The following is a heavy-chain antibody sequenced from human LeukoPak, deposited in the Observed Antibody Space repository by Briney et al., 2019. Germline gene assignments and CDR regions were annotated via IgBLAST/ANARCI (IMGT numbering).Heavy chain of an antibody. CDR3: ARDNPRGIYYYDSSGYDAFDI. CDR2: IIPIFGTA. D-gene: IGHD3-22*01. J-gene: IGHJ3*02. Sequence: AASVKVSCKASGGTFSSYAISWVRQAPGQGLEWMGGIIPIFGTANYAQKFQGRVTITADESTSTAYMELSSLRSEDTAVYYCARDNPRGIYYYDSSGYDAFDIWGQGTMVTVSS. CDR1: GGTFSSYA. V-gene: IGHV1-69*13.